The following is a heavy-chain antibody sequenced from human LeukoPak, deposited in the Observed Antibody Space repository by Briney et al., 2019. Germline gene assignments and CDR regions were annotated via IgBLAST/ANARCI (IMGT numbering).Heavy chain of an antibody. CDR3: AREASDAFDI. V-gene: IGHV3-33*01. CDR2: IWCDGSHT. J-gene: IGHJ3*02. CDR1: GFTFSSYD. Sequence: GRSLRLSCAASGFTFSSYDMHWVRQAPGKGLEWVAFIWCDGSHTNYADSVKGRFTISRDNSKNTLFLQMSSLRAEDTAVYYCAREASDAFDIWGQGTMVTVSS.